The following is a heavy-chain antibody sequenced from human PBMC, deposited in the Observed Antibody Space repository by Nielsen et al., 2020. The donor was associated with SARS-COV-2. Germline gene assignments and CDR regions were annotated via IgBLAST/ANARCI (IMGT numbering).Heavy chain of an antibody. D-gene: IGHD2-21*01. V-gene: IGHV4-61*08. Sequence: SETLSLTCTVSGGSISSGDYYWSWIRQPPGKGLEWIGYIYYTGSTNYNPSLKSRVTISLDASKTQVSLTPTSATAADTAVYYCARGGWRASDLRYYYYYMDVWGKGTTVTVSS. J-gene: IGHJ6*03. CDR2: IYYTGST. CDR1: GGSISSGDYY. CDR3: ARGGWRASDLRYYYYYMDV.